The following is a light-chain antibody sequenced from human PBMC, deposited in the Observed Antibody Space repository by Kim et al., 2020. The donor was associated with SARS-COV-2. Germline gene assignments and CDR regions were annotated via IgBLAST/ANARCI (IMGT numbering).Light chain of an antibody. V-gene: IGLV9-49*01. J-gene: IGLJ2*01. CDR2: VGTGGIVG. CDR3: GADHGSGSNFVLV. Sequence: QPVLTQPPSASASLGASVTLTCTLSSGYSNYKVDWYQQRPGKGPRFVMRVGTGGIVGSKGDGIPDRFSVLGSGLYRYLTIKNIQEEDESDYHCGADHGSGSNFVLVFGGGTQLTVL. CDR1: SGYSNYK.